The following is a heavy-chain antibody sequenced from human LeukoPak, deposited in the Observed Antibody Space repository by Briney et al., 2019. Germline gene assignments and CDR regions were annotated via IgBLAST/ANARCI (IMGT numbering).Heavy chain of an antibody. D-gene: IGHD1-26*01. Sequence: GTSVKVSCKASGFTFTSSAMQWVRQARGQRLEWIGWIFVGSGNTNYAQNLQERVTITRDMSTSTAYMELSSLRSEDTAVYYCAAGELGYFDYWGQGTLVTVSS. V-gene: IGHV1-58*02. CDR2: IFVGSGNT. CDR3: AAGELGYFDY. CDR1: GFTFTSSA. J-gene: IGHJ4*02.